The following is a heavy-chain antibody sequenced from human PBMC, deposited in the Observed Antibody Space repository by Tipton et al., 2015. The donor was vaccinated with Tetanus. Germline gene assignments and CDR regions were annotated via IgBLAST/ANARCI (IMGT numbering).Heavy chain of an antibody. Sequence: GLVKPSETLTLTCAVSGRSLSGSTYYWGWIRQPPGKGLEWIGGFYYSGSSYYNSSLKSRVTISVDTSQNLFSLRLTSVTAADTAVYYCARHLYGYWFDPWGQGALVTVSS. CDR1: GRSLSGSTYY. V-gene: IGHV4-39*02. D-gene: IGHD3-10*01. J-gene: IGHJ5*02. CDR2: FYYSGSS. CDR3: ARHLYGYWFDP.